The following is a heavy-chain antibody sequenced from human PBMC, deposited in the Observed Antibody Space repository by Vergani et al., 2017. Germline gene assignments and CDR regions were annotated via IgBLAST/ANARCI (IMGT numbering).Heavy chain of an antibody. CDR3: AXHDRSGYDYRGYYYGMDV. J-gene: IGHJ6*02. CDR1: GYSFTSYW. CDR2: IDPSDSYT. Sequence: EVQLVQSGAEVKKPGESLRISCKGSGYSFTSYWISWVRQMPGKGLEWMGRIDPSDSYTNYSPSFQGHVTISADKSISTAYLQWSSLKASDTAMYYCAXHDRSGYDYRGYYYGMDVWGQGTTVTVSS. D-gene: IGHD5-12*01. V-gene: IGHV5-10-1*01.